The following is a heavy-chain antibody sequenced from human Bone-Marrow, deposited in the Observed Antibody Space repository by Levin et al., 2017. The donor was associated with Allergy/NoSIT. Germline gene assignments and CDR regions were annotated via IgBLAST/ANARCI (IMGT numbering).Heavy chain of an antibody. J-gene: IGHJ4*02. Sequence: GGSLRLSCAASGFTFSAFGMHWVRQAPGRGLEWVAVIWYDGSHKFYADSVKGRFTISRDNSKNTLYLQMNSLRGEDTAVYYCAREKVTMVVEIIESYFDYWGQGTLVTVSS. CDR1: GFTFSAFG. CDR3: AREKVTMVVEIIESYFDY. V-gene: IGHV3-33*01. CDR2: IWYDGSHK. D-gene: IGHD2-15*01.